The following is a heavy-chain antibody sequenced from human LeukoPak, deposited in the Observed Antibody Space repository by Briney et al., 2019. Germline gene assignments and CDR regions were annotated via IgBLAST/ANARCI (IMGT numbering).Heavy chain of an antibody. CDR3: AGSSKWYYFDY. D-gene: IGHD6-13*01. Sequence: SETLSLTCTVSGGSISSYYWSWIRQPPGKGLKWIGYIYYSGSTNYNPSLKSRVTISVDTSKNQFSLRLSSVTAADTAVYYCAGSSKWYYFDYWGQGTLVTVSS. CDR1: GGSISSYY. CDR2: IYYSGST. J-gene: IGHJ4*02. V-gene: IGHV4-59*01.